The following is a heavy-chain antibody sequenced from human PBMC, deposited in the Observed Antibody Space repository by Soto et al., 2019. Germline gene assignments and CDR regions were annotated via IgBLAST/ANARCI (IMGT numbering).Heavy chain of an antibody. D-gene: IGHD6-19*01. Sequence: GWSRRLCWAASGFIFSCYGMHWVRPAPGKVLEWVAVISYDGSNNYYADSVNSRFTISRDNSKNTLYLQRNSLRAEDTAVYYCARSSGWTGLDAFAI. CDR1: GFIFSCYG. CDR2: ISYDGSNN. J-gene: IGHJ3*02. CDR3: ARSSGWTGLDAFAI. V-gene: IGHV3-30*03.